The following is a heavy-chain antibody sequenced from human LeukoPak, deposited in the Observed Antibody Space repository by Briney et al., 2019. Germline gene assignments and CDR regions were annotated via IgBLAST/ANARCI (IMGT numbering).Heavy chain of an antibody. V-gene: IGHV3-21*01. CDR2: ISSSSSYI. CDR3: ARSLNTAMGSFDY. CDR1: GFTFSSYS. D-gene: IGHD5-18*01. Sequence: GGSLRLSCAASGFTFSSYSMNWVRQAPGKGLEWISSISSSSSYIYYADSVKGRFTISRDNAKNSLYLQMNSLRAEDTAVYYCARSLNTAMGSFDYWGQGTLVTVSS. J-gene: IGHJ4*02.